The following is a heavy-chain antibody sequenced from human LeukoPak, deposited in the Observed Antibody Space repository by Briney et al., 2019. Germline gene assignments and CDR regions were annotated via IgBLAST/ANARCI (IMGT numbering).Heavy chain of an antibody. D-gene: IGHD3-10*01. Sequence: SETLSLTCTVSGGSISSGDYYWSWIRQPPGKGLEWIGYIYYSGSTYYNPSLKSRVTISVDTSKNQFSLKLSSVTAADTAVYYCASEGTTMVRGGGNFDYWGQGTLVTVSS. J-gene: IGHJ4*02. CDR1: GGSISSGDYY. CDR2: IYYSGST. V-gene: IGHV4-30-4*08. CDR3: ASEGTTMVRGGGNFDY.